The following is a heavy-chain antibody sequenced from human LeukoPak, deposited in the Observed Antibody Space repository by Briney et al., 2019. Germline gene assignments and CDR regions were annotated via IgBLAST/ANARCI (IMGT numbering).Heavy chain of an antibody. CDR1: GFSFSTSRVG. D-gene: IGHD6-25*01. V-gene: IGHV2-5*02. CDR2: IYWDDDK. Sequence: SGPTLVKPTQTLTLTCTFSGFSFSTSRVGVGWIRQPPGKAREWLAHIYWDDDKRYSPSLKSRLTIAKVTFKNQVVLTMTNMDPVDTATYYCAHKARIGAQFDYWGQGTLVTVSS. CDR3: AHKARIGAQFDY. J-gene: IGHJ4*02.